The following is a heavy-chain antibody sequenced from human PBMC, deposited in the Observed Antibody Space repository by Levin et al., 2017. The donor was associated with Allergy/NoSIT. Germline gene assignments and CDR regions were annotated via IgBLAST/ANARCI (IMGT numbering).Heavy chain of an antibody. D-gene: IGHD2-8*01. J-gene: IGHJ6*02. Sequence: KSSETLSLTCTVSGGSISTSSYYWGWFRQPPGKGLEWTATIYYSGSTYYNPSLTSRLTISVDTSKNQFSLKLSSVSAEDTAVYFCAGVRWGLGYYYGMDVWGQGTTVTVSS. CDR1: GGSISTSSYY. CDR2: IYYSGST. CDR3: AGVRWGLGYYYGMDV. V-gene: IGHV4-39*01.